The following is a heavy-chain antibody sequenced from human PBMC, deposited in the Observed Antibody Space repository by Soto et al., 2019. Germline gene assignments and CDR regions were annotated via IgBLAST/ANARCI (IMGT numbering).Heavy chain of an antibody. CDR3: AREFSTDNFDF. Sequence: GGSLRLSCAASGFTFSSYGMHWVRQAPGKGLEWVAIIWYDGNNEYYADSVKGRFTISRDNSRNTLYLQMNSLRAEDTAVYYCAREFSTDNFDFWGQGTLVTVSS. CDR2: IWYDGNNE. D-gene: IGHD2-2*01. J-gene: IGHJ4*02. V-gene: IGHV3-33*01. CDR1: GFTFSSYG.